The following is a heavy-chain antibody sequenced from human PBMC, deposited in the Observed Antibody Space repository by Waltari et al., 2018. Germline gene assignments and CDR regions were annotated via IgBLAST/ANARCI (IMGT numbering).Heavy chain of an antibody. V-gene: IGHV3-7*03. CDR2: IKNDGSEE. CDR1: GFTLRMNW. J-gene: IGHJ4*02. Sequence: EVQLVESGGGLVQPGGSLGLSCAASGFTLRMNWMIWVRQAPGKGLEWVGNIKNDGSEEWFVDSVKGRFTISRDNAKNSMYLQMNSLRVEDTAVYYCARDAARGTIDYWGQGTLVTVSS. CDR3: ARDAARGTIDY. D-gene: IGHD3-16*01.